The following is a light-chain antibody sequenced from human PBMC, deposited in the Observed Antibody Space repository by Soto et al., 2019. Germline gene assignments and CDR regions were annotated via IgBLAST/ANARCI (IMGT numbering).Light chain of an antibody. CDR3: QYYDSSLSAHYV. J-gene: IGLJ1*01. Sequence: QSVLTQPPSVSGAPGQRVTISCTGSSSNIGAGYDVHWYQQLPGTAPKLLIYGNSNRPSGVPDRFSGSKSGTSASLAITGLQAEDEADYSCQYYDSSLSAHYVFGTGTKLTVL. V-gene: IGLV1-40*01. CDR2: GNS. CDR1: SSNIGAGYD.